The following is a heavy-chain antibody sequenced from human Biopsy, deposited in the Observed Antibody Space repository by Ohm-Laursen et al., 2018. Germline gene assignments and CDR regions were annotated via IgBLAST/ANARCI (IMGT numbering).Heavy chain of an antibody. V-gene: IGHV1-2*02. CDR2: INPNSGVT. CDR1: GHTFTGYY. D-gene: IGHD3-10*01. Sequence: ASVKVSCKASGHTFTGYYMHWVRQAPGQGLEWMGWINPNSGVTNYAQRFQGRVTMTRDTSISTAYMELSRLRSDDTAVYYCARDPRYGYGSYFDYWGQGTLVAVSS. CDR3: ARDPRYGYGSYFDY. J-gene: IGHJ4*02.